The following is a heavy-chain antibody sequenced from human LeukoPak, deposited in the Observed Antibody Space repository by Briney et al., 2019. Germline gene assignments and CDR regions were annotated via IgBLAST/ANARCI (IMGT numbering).Heavy chain of an antibody. Sequence: GGSLRLSCAASGFTFSSYEMNWVRQAPGQGLEWVSYISSSGSTIYYADSVKGRFTISRDNAKNSLYLQMNSLRAEDTAVYYCARDHDYDSSGYYYMKYYYYYGMDVWGQGTTVTVSS. V-gene: IGHV3-48*03. CDR2: ISSSGSTI. D-gene: IGHD3-22*01. CDR1: GFTFSSYE. CDR3: ARDHDYDSSGYYYMKYYYYYGMDV. J-gene: IGHJ6*02.